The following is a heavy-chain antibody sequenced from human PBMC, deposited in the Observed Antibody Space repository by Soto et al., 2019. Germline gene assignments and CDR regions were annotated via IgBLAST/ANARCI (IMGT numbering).Heavy chain of an antibody. V-gene: IGHV1-8*01. J-gene: IGHJ4*02. CDR1: GNTFTSYD. CDR3: ARGRASGSYYLLDY. CDR2: INPNSGNI. Sequence: ASVKVSCKASGNTFTSYDINWVRQATGHGLEWMGWINPNSGNIGYAQRFQGRVTMTRDTAIRTAYMEVSRLRSDDTAVYYCARGRASGSYYLLDYWGQGTLVTV. D-gene: IGHD3-10*01.